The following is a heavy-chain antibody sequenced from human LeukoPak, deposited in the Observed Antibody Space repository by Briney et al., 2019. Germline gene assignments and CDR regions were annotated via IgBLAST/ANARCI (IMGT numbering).Heavy chain of an antibody. J-gene: IGHJ4*02. D-gene: IGHD3-22*01. CDR2: INPSGGST. CDR1: GYTFTSYY. CDR3: AVGDSSGYYYV. Sequence: ASVKVSCKASGYTFTSYYMHWVRQAPGQGLEWMGIINPSGGSTSYAQKFQGRVTMTRDMSTSTVYMELSSLRSEDTAVYYCAVGDSSGYYYVWGQGTLVTVSS. V-gene: IGHV1-46*01.